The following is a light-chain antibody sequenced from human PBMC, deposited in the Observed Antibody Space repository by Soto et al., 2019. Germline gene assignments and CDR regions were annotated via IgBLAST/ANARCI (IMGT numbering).Light chain of an antibody. CDR2: GAS. CDR1: QSVGTN. V-gene: IGKV3-15*01. Sequence: EIVMTQSPATLSVSPGERATFSCRASQSVGTNSAWYRQKSGQAPSLLIYGASARAPGIPARFSGSGSGTEFTLTISSLQSEDFAVYYCQQYDNRRTFGQGTKVEVK. CDR3: QQYDNRRT. J-gene: IGKJ1*01.